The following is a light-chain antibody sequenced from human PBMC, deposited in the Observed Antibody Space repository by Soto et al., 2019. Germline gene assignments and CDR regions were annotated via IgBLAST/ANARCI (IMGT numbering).Light chain of an antibody. CDR1: QSVSSQ. V-gene: IGKV3-11*01. CDR2: DAS. CDR3: QKYNSAPWP. Sequence: EIVLTQSPATLSLSPGERATLSCRASQSVSSQLAWYQQKPGQAPRLLIYDASKMATGIRARFSCSGSGTDFTLTISSVEPEDVATYYWQKYNSAPWPFGQGTKVDIK. J-gene: IGKJ1*01.